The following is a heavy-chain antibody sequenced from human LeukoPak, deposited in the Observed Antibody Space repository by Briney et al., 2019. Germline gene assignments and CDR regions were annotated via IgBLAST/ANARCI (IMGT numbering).Heavy chain of an antibody. D-gene: IGHD2-15*01. CDR1: GESFSGYY. CDR2: INHSGST. V-gene: IGHV4-34*01. CDR3: ARKRRGCSGGSCYLRGYYFDY. Sequence: SETLSLTCAVYGESFSGYYWSWIRQPPGKGLEWIGEINHSGSTNYNPSLKSRVTISVDTSKNQFSLKLSSVTAADTAVYYCARKRRGCSGGSCYLRGYYFDYWGQGTLVTVSS. J-gene: IGHJ4*02.